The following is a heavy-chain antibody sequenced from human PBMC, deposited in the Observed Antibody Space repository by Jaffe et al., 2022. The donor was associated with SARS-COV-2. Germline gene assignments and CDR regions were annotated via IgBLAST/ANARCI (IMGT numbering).Heavy chain of an antibody. J-gene: IGHJ4*02. Sequence: QVQLVESGGGVVQPGRSLRLSCAASGFTFSDYGMHWVRQAPGKGLEWVALIWYDGSNKYYADSVKGRFTISRDNSKNTLYLQMDSLRAEDTAVYYCARDLEPGSYVLGSDYWGQGTLVTVSS. V-gene: IGHV3-33*01. CDR2: IWYDGSNK. CDR3: ARDLEPGSYVLGSDY. CDR1: GFTFSDYG. D-gene: IGHD1-26*01.